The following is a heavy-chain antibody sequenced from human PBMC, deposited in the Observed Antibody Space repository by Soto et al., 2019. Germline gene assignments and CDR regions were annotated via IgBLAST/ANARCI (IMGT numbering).Heavy chain of an antibody. CDR2: IGGRATSA. D-gene: IGHD3-22*01. J-gene: IGHJ4*02. Sequence: EVQLLESGGGLVQLGGSLRLSCAASGFTFSNYAMSWVRQAPGKGLEWVSGIGGRATSAYYADSVKGRFAISRDNSYNTLFLQLYSLRAEDTAVYYCAKSRYSDSSGDFYDFWGQGTLVSVSS. CDR1: GFTFSNYA. V-gene: IGHV3-23*01. CDR3: AKSRYSDSSGDFYDF.